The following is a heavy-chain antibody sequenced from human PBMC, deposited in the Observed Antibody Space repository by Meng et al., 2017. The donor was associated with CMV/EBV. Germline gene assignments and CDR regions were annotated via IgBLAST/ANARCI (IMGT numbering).Heavy chain of an antibody. V-gene: IGHV4-30-4*08. Sequence: SVVSISSGDYYWSWIRQPPGKGLEWIGYIYYSGSTYYYPSLKSRVTISVDTSKNQFSLKLSSVTAADTAVYYCARVTVALPRGAFDIWGQGTMVTVSS. CDR3: ARVTVALPRGAFDI. J-gene: IGHJ3*02. D-gene: IGHD6-19*01. CDR1: VVSISSGDYY. CDR2: IYYSGST.